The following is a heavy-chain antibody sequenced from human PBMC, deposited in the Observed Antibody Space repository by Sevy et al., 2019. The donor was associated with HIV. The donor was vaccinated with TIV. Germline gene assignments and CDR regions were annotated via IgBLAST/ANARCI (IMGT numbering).Heavy chain of an antibody. Sequence: GGSLRLSCAASEFTFSSYAMHWVRQAPGKGLEWVAVISYDGSNKYYADSVKGRFTISRDNSKNTLYLQMNSLRAEDTAVYYCARDRYYGSGSLTYYYYMDVWGKGTTVTVSS. CDR2: ISYDGSNK. CDR1: EFTFSSYA. CDR3: ARDRYYGSGSLTYYYYMDV. V-gene: IGHV3-30-3*01. J-gene: IGHJ6*03. D-gene: IGHD3-10*01.